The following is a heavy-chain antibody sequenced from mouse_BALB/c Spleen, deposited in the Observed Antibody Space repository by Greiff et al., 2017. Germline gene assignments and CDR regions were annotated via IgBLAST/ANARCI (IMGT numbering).Heavy chain of an antibody. D-gene: IGHD2-1*01. CDR1: GFTFSSYG. J-gene: IGHJ4*01. CDR2: INSNGGST. Sequence: DVKLVESGGGLVQPGGSLKLSCAASGFTFSSYGMSWVRQTPDKRLELVATINSNGGSTYYPDSVKGRFTISRDNAKNTLYLQMSSLKSEDTAMYYCARASYYGNYGAMDYWGQGTSVTVSS. V-gene: IGHV5-6-3*01. CDR3: ARASYYGNYGAMDY.